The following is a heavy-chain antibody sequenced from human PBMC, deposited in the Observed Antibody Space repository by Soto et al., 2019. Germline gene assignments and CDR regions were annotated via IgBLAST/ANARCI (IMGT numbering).Heavy chain of an antibody. CDR1: GGSFTGYY. V-gene: IGHV4-34*01. J-gene: IGHJ4*02. CDR3: ARGQEGVVATH. CDR2: IKDGGST. D-gene: IGHD2-21*01. Sequence: QVQLQQWGAGLLKPSETLSLTCAVNGGSFTGYYWSWFRQPPGKGLEWIGEIKDGGSTNYSPSLRRRVTISADTSKEQFSLKVTSVTAADTAVYSCARGQEGVVATHWDQGSLVTVSS.